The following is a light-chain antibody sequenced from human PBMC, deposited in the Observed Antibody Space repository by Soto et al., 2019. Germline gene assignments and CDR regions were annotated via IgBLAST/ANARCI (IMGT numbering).Light chain of an antibody. CDR2: DVS. CDR1: SSDVGGYNY. J-gene: IGLJ2*01. CDR3: SSYTSSSTSVV. V-gene: IGLV2-14*01. Sequence: QSALTQPASVSGSPGQSITISCTGTSSDVGGYNYVSWYQQHPGKAPKLMIYDVSNRPSGVSNRFSGSKSGNTASLTISGRQAEDEADYYCSSYTSSSTSVVFGGGTKRTVL.